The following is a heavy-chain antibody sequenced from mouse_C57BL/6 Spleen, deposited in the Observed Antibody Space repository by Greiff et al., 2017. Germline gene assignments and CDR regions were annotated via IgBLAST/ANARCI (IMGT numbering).Heavy chain of an antibody. J-gene: IGHJ3*01. Sequence: QVQLQQSGAELARPGASVKMSCKASGYTFTSYTMHWVKQRPGQGLEWIGYINPSSGYTKYNQKFKGKATLTADKSSSTAYMQLSSLTSEDSAVYYCARPDDYVWEFAYWGQGTLVTVSA. CDR3: ARPDDYVWEFAY. V-gene: IGHV1-4*01. CDR1: GYTFTSYT. CDR2: INPSSGYT. D-gene: IGHD2-4*01.